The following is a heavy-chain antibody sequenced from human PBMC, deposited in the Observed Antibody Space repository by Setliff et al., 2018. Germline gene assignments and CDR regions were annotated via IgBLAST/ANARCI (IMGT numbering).Heavy chain of an antibody. Sequence: ASVKVSCKASGGTFINYAISWVRQAPGQGLEWMGWISAYNGNTNYAQKLQGRVTMTTDTSTRTAYMELRNLRSDDTAVFYCARSSWSYYGMDVWGQGTTVTV. CDR3: ARSSWSYYGMDV. J-gene: IGHJ6*02. CDR2: ISAYNGNT. D-gene: IGHD6-13*01. CDR1: GGTFINYA. V-gene: IGHV1-18*01.